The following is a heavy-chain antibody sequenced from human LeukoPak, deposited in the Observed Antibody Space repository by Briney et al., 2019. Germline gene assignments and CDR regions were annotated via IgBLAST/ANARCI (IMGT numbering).Heavy chain of an antibody. Sequence: PGGSLRLSCTPSGFTFGDYAMSWVRQAPGKGLEWVAVISYDGSNKYYADSVKGRFTISRDNSKNTLYLQMNSLRAEDTAVYYCAKAPGIAAAEGDYYYGMDVWGQGTTVTVSS. CDR2: ISYDGSNK. J-gene: IGHJ6*02. D-gene: IGHD6-13*01. CDR1: GFTFGDYA. V-gene: IGHV3-30*04. CDR3: AKAPGIAAAEGDYYYGMDV.